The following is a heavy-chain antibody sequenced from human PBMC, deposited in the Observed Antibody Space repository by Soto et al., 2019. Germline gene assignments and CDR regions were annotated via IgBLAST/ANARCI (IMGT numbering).Heavy chain of an antibody. J-gene: IGHJ4*02. D-gene: IGHD5-18*01. CDR1: GFTFGSYS. V-gene: IGHV3-48*01. CDR3: AKDGGYSYGPYDY. CDR2: ISSSSSTI. Sequence: EVQLVESGGGLVQPGGSLRLSCAASGFTFGSYSMNWVRQAPGKGLEWVSYISSSSSTIYYADSVEGRFTISRDNAKNSRDWQMNSLRAEDTAVYYCAKDGGYSYGPYDYWGQGTLVTVSS.